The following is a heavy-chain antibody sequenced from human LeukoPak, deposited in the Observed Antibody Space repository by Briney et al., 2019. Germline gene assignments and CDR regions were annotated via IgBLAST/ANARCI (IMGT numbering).Heavy chain of an antibody. CDR1: GCTFSSYA. V-gene: IGHV1-69*13. Sequence: SVKVSCKASGCTFSSYAISWVRQAPGQGLEWMGGIIPIFGTANYAQKFQGRVTITADESTSTAYMELSSLRSEDTAVYYCAREVAVAGTVSYFYYYGMDVWGQGTTVTVSS. CDR3: AREVAVAGTVSYFYYYGMDV. J-gene: IGHJ6*02. D-gene: IGHD6-19*01. CDR2: IIPIFGTA.